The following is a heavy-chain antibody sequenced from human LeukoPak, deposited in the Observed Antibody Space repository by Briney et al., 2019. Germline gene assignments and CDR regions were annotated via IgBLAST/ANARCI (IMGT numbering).Heavy chain of an antibody. CDR2: INPNSGGT. CDR1: GYTFTGYY. J-gene: IGHJ6*03. V-gene: IGHV1-2*02. Sequence: ASVKVSCKASGYTFTGYYMHWVRQAPGQGLEWMGWINPNSGGTNYAQKFQGRVTMTRDTSISTAYMELSRLRSDDTAVYHCAREGPPEITMVRGYYMDVWGKGTTVTVSS. D-gene: IGHD3-10*01. CDR3: AREGPPEITMVRGYYMDV.